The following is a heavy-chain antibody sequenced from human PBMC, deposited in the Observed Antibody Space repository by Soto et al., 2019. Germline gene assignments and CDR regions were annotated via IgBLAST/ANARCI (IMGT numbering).Heavy chain of an antibody. Sequence: ETLSLTCAVYGGSFSGYYWSWIRQPPGKGLEWIGEINHSGSTNYNPSLKSRVTISVDTSKNQFSLKLSSVTAADTAVYYCARVGGSCSKGCRYFDYWGQRTLVTVSS. CDR2: INHSGST. CDR1: GGSFSGYY. J-gene: IGHJ4*02. D-gene: IGHD2-15*01. V-gene: IGHV4-34*01. CDR3: ARVGGSCSKGCRYFDY.